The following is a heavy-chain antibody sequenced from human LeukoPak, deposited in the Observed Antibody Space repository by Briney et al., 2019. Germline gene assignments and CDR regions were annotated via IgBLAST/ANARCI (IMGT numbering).Heavy chain of an antibody. CDR2: MNPNSGNT. CDR3: ARRTLTIRTFDI. D-gene: IGHD3-3*01. Sequence: ASVKVSCKASGCTFTSYDINWVRQATGQGPEWMGWMNPNSGNTGYAQKFQGRVTITRNTSISTAYMELSSLRSEDTAVYYCARRTLTIRTFDIWGQGTMVTVSS. V-gene: IGHV1-8*03. CDR1: GCTFTSYD. J-gene: IGHJ3*02.